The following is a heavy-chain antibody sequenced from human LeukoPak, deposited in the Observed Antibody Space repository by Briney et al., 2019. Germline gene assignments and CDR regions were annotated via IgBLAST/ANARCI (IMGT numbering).Heavy chain of an antibody. J-gene: IGHJ4*02. V-gene: IGHV3-23*01. Sequence: GGSLRLSCAASGFTFSNYAMSWVRQAPGKGLEWVSSIGASGSSTYYADSVKGRFTISRDNSKNTLYLQMNSLRDEDTAVYYCARDKPANMGYWGQGTLVTVSS. CDR2: IGASGSST. CDR1: GFTFSNYA. D-gene: IGHD3-16*01. CDR3: ARDKPANMGY.